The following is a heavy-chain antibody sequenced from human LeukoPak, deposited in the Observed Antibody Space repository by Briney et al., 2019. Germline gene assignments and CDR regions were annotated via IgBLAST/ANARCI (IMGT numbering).Heavy chain of an antibody. D-gene: IGHD2-21*02. Sequence: EASVTVSCKASGYTFTSYGFTWVRQAPGQGLEWMGWISADNGNTNYAQKLQGRVTMTTDTSTSTAYMELRSLSSDDTAVYYCARTCRTASCYFIYWGQGTVVTVSS. CDR3: ARTCRTASCYFIY. J-gene: IGHJ4*02. CDR2: ISADNGNT. V-gene: IGHV1-18*01. CDR1: GYTFTSYG.